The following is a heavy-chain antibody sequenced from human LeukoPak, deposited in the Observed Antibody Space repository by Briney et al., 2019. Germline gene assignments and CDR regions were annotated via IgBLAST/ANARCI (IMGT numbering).Heavy chain of an antibody. D-gene: IGHD3-10*01. V-gene: IGHV3-48*01. CDR2: ISSSSSTI. CDR1: GFTFSSYS. J-gene: IGHJ4*02. Sequence: GGSLRLSCAASGFTFSSYSMNWVRQAPGKGLEWVSYISSSSSTIYYADSVKGRFTISRDNAKNSLYLQMNSLRAEDTAVYYCARARDYYGSGSYYTPYYFDYWGQGTLVTVSS. CDR3: ARARDYYGSGSYYTPYYFDY.